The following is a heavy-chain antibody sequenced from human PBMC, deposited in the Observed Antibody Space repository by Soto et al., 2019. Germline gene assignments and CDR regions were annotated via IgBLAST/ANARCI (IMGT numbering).Heavy chain of an antibody. D-gene: IGHD7-27*01. CDR2: IYDSGNT. CDR1: GDSITTYKW. CDR3: ATCKLGEYYYAMDM. J-gene: IGHJ6*02. Sequence: PSETLSLTCGVSGDSITTYKWWTWVRQTPGRGLEWIGEIYDSGNTRYNPSLRSRVTISKDTSKNQLSLKLDSVTVADTAVYYCATCKLGEYYYAMDMWGQGTTV. V-gene: IGHV4-4*02.